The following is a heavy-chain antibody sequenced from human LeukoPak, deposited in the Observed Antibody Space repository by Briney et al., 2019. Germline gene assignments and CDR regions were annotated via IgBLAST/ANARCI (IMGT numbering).Heavy chain of an antibody. Sequence: ASVKVSCKASGYTFTSYGISWVRQAPGKGLDWMEWISAYNGNTNYAQKLQGRVTMTTDTSTSTAYMELRSLRSDDTAVYYCARAGVSSGWKTPFDYWGQGTLVTVSS. CDR1: GYTFTSYG. CDR3: ARAGVSSGWKTPFDY. D-gene: IGHD6-19*01. J-gene: IGHJ4*02. V-gene: IGHV1-18*01. CDR2: ISAYNGNT.